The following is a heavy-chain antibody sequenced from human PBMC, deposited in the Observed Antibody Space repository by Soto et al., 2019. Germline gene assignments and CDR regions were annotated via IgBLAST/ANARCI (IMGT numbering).Heavy chain of an antibody. J-gene: IGHJ4*02. CDR1: GFTFSSYA. Sequence: QVQLVESGGGVVQPGRSLRLSCAASGFTFSSYAMHWVRQAPGKGLEWVAVISYDGSNKYYADSVKGRFTISRDNSKNKLYLHMNSLRAEETAVDYCARDRVTMVRGGIIYRKGGDYWGQGTLVTVSS. CDR2: ISYDGSNK. CDR3: ARDRVTMVRGGIIYRKGGDY. D-gene: IGHD3-10*01. V-gene: IGHV3-30-3*01.